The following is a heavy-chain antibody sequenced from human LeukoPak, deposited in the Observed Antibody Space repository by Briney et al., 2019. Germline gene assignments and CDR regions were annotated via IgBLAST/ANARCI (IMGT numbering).Heavy chain of an antibody. Sequence: SETLSLTSTVSGGSISSYYWSWIRQPPGKGLEWIGYMYYSGSASYNPSLKSRVTISVDTSKNQFSLKLSSVTAADTAVYYCARINYGSGSYYNRPTYYGMDVWGQGTTVTVSS. J-gene: IGHJ6*02. CDR1: GGSISSYY. V-gene: IGHV4-59*01. D-gene: IGHD3-10*01. CDR2: MYYSGSA. CDR3: ARINYGSGSYYNRPTYYGMDV.